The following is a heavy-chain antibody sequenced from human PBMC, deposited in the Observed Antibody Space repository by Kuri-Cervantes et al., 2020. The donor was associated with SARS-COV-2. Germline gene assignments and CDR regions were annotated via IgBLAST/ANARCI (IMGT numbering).Heavy chain of an antibody. CDR2: MNPNSGNT. J-gene: IGHJ2*01. CDR3: ARHTIAVAGTFSRYFDL. CDR1: GYSFNSHD. V-gene: IGHV1-8*01. D-gene: IGHD6-19*01. Sequence: ASVKVSCKASGYSFNSHDINWVRQATGQGLEWLGWMNPNSGNTGYAQRFQGRVTMTRNTSISTAYMELSSLRFEDTAVYYCARHTIAVAGTFSRYFDLWGRGTLVTVSS.